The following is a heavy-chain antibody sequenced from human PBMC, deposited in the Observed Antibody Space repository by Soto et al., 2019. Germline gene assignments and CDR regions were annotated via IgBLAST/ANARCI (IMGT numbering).Heavy chain of an antibody. CDR3: AREIRYCGGDCSPSYYYYGMDV. D-gene: IGHD2-21*02. CDR1: GASVKTGGYY. Sequence: PSETLSLTCTVSGASVKTGGYYWTWIRQFPGKGLEWIGYIYYSGSTNYNPSLKSRVTTSVDTSKNQFSLKLSSVTAADTAVYYCAREIRYCGGDCSPSYYYYGMDVWGQGTTVTVSS. CDR2: IYYSGST. V-gene: IGHV4-61*08. J-gene: IGHJ6*02.